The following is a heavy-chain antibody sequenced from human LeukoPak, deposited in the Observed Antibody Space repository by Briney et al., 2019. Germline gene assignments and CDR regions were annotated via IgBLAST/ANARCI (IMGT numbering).Heavy chain of an antibody. CDR2: MNPNSGNT. CDR3: GRGGRMVGATGYY. D-gene: IGHD1-26*01. V-gene: IGHV1-8*01. Sequence: ASVKVSCKASGYTFTSYDINWVRQATGQGLEWMGWMNPNSGNTGYAQKFQGRVTTTRNTSISTAYMELSSLRSEDTAVYYCGRGGRMVGATGYYWGQGPLFTVSS. J-gene: IGHJ4*02. CDR1: GYTFTSYD.